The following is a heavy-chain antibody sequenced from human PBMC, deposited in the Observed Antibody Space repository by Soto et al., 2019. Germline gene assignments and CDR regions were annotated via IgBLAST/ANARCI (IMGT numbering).Heavy chain of an antibody. D-gene: IGHD1-26*01. J-gene: IGHJ4*02. CDR1: GFTFSSYS. CDR3: ARDLVGATI. CDR2: ISSSSNYI. V-gene: IGHV3-21*01. Sequence: EMQLVESGGGLVKPGGSLRLSCAASGFTFSSYSMNWVRQAPGKGLEWVSSISSSSNYIYYADSVKGRFTISRDNAKNSLYLQMNSLRAEDTAVYYCARDLVGATIWVQGTLVTVSS.